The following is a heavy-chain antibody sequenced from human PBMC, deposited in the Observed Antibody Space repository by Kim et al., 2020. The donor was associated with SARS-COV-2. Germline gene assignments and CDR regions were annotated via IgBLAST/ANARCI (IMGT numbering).Heavy chain of an antibody. Sequence: VVQAGRSLRLFCAASGFTFSSYGMHWVRQAPGKGLEWVAVISYDGSNKYYADSVKGRFTISRDNSKNTLYLQMNSLRAEDTAVYYCANLGDTVTTLKYYYYGMDVWGQGTKVTV. CDR3: ANLGDTVTTLKYYYYGMDV. CDR1: GFTFSSYG. J-gene: IGHJ6*02. CDR2: ISYDGSNK. D-gene: IGHD4-4*01. V-gene: IGHV3-30*18.